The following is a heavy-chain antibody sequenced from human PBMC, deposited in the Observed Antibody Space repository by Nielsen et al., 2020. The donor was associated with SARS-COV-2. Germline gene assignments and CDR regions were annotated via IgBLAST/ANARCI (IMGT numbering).Heavy chain of an antibody. J-gene: IGHJ6*02. D-gene: IGHD2-21*02. V-gene: IGHV3-9*01. CDR3: ASLTEDYYYGMDV. CDR2: ISWNSGSI. CDR1: GFTFDDYA. Sequence: SLKISCAASGFTFDDYAMHRVRQAPGKGLEWVSGISWNSGSIGYADSVKGRFTISRDNAKNSLYLQMNSLRAEDTALYYCASLTEDYYYGMDVWGQGTTVTVSS.